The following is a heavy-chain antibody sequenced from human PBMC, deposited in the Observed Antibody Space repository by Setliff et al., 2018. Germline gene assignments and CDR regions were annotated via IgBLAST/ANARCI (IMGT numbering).Heavy chain of an antibody. CDR1: GYTFTSNG. D-gene: IGHD2-21*02. V-gene: IGHV1-2*02. CDR3: AQTKGFVDGYLDP. J-gene: IGHJ5*02. CDR2: INGNSGVT. Sequence: GASVKVSCKASGYTFTSNGINWVRQAPRQGLEWMGWINGNSGVTKYAQKFQGRVTMTSETSISIVYMDLTRLTSDDTAVYYCAQTKGFVDGYLDPWGQGTLVTVSS.